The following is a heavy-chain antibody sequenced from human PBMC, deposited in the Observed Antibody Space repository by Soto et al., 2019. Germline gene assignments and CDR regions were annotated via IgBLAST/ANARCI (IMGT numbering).Heavy chain of an antibody. V-gene: IGHV6-1*01. CDR3: ARDPTYCTGGSCFSGGWFDP. CDR2: TYYRSKWYN. J-gene: IGHJ5*02. Sequence: TLSLTCAISGDSVSSNSAAWNWIRQSPSRGLEWLGRTYYRSKWYNDYTVSVKSRITINPDTSKNQFSLQLDSVTPEDTAVYYCARDPTYCTGGSCFSGGWFDPWGQGTLVTVSS. D-gene: IGHD2-15*01. CDR1: GDSVSSNSAA.